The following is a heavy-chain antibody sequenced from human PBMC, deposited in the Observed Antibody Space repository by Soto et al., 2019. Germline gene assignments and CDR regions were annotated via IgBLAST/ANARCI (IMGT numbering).Heavy chain of an antibody. Sequence: QVQLVESGGGVVQSGRSLRLSCAASGFTFSSYGMHWVRQAPGKGLEWVAVISYDGSNKYYADSVKGRFTISRDNSKNTLYLQMNSLRAEDTAVYYCAKAGAIAAAADYYYYGMDVWGQGTTVTVSS. CDR1: GFTFSSYG. V-gene: IGHV3-30*18. D-gene: IGHD6-13*01. CDR3: AKAGAIAAAADYYYYGMDV. CDR2: ISYDGSNK. J-gene: IGHJ6*02.